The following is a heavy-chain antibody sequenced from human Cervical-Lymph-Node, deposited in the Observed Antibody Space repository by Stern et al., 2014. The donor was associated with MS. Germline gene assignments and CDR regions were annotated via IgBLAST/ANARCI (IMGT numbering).Heavy chain of an antibody. CDR3: VRERSSRGFDY. Sequence: VQLVESGGGVVQPGRSLRVSCATAGFTFTSYAMNWVRQAPGKGLEWVAVISYDGNTKYSADSVKGRFTISRDNSKNTLYLQMSSLRAEDTAVYYCVRERSSRGFDYWGQGSLVTVSS. CDR1: GFTFTSYA. CDR2: ISYDGNTK. V-gene: IGHV3-30-3*01. D-gene: IGHD5/OR15-5a*01. J-gene: IGHJ4*02.